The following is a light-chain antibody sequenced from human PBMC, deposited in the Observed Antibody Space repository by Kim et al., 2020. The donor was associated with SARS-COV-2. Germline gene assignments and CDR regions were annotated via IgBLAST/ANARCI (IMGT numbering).Light chain of an antibody. CDR1: SGNSSYA. Sequence: SVKLTCTLSSGNSSYANEWHQQQPEKGPRYLMKLNSDGSHSKGDGIPDRFSGSSSGAERYLTISSLQSEDEADYYCQTWGTGIWVFGTGTKVTVL. V-gene: IGLV4-69*01. CDR2: LNSDGSH. CDR3: QTWGTGIWV. J-gene: IGLJ1*01.